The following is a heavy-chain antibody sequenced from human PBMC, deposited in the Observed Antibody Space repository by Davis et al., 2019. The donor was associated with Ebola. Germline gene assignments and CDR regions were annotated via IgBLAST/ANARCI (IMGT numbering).Heavy chain of an antibody. D-gene: IGHD3-3*01. V-gene: IGHV1-69*13. CDR1: GGTFSTYA. J-gene: IGHJ4*02. CDR3: ARGDYDFWSGYYRDRYYFDY. CDR2: IIPIFGTA. Sequence: SVKVSCKASGGTFSTYAISWVRQAPGQGLEWMGGIIPIFGTANYAQKFQGRVTITADESTSTAYMELRSLRSEDTAVYYCARGDYDFWSGYYRDRYYFDYWGQGTLVTVSS.